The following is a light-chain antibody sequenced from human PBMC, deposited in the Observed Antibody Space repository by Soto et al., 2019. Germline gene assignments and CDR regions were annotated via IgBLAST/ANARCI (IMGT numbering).Light chain of an antibody. CDR2: DAS. CDR1: QDISNY. CDR3: QQYDNLPLLT. V-gene: IGKV1-33*01. Sequence: DIQMTQSPSSLSASVGDRVTITCQASQDISNYLNWYQQKPGKAPKLLIYDASNLETGVPSRFXGSGSETDFTFTISSLQPEDIATYYCQQYDNLPLLTFGGGTKVEIK. J-gene: IGKJ4*01.